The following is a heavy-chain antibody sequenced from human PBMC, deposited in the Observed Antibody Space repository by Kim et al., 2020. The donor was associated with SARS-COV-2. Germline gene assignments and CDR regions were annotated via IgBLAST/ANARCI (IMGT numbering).Heavy chain of an antibody. D-gene: IGHD1-26*01. V-gene: IGHV4-59*01. CDR3: ARVGLYSGSYYFDF. J-gene: IGHJ4*02. Sequence: PSIKSPVTVSVDTSKNQFSLGLRSVTAADTAVYYCARVGLYSGSYYFDFWGQGTLVTVSS.